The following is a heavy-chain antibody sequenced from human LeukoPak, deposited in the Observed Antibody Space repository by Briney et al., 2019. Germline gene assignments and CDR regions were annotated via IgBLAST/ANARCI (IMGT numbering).Heavy chain of an antibody. D-gene: IGHD4-17*01. J-gene: IGHJ4*02. V-gene: IGHV3-21*01. CDR1: GFTFSSYS. CDR3: AREGLYGDYAGH. CDR2: ISSSSSYI. Sequence: PGGSLRLSCAASGFTFSSYSMNWVRQAPGKGLEWVSSISSSSSYIYYADSVKGRFTISRDNAKNSLYLQMNSLRAEDTAVYYCAREGLYGDYAGHWGQGTLVTVSS.